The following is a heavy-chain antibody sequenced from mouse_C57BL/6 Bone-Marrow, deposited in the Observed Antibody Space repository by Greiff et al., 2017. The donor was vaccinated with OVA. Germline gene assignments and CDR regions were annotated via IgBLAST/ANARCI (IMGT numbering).Heavy chain of an antibody. Sequence: DVKLVESGGGLVKPGGSLKLSCAASGFTFSSYAMSWVRQTPEKRLEWVATISDGGSYTYYPDNVKGRFTISRDNAKNNLYLQMSHLKSYDTAMYYCTSDPHYYGSSPWYFDVWGTGTTVTVSS. CDR2: ISDGGSYT. D-gene: IGHD1-1*01. V-gene: IGHV5-4*03. CDR1: GFTFSSYA. J-gene: IGHJ1*03. CDR3: TSDPHYYGSSPWYFDV.